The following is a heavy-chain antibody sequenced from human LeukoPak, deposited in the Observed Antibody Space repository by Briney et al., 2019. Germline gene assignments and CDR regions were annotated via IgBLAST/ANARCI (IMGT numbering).Heavy chain of an antibody. CDR3: ARDVGVDTAMDC. Sequence: GGSLRLSCAASGFTFSGYGMHWVRQAPGKGLEWVAVIWYDGSNKYYADSVKGRFTISRDNSKNTLYLQMNSLRAEDTAVYYCARDVGVDTAMDCWGQGTLVTVSS. CDR1: GFTFSGYG. V-gene: IGHV3-33*01. D-gene: IGHD5-18*01. J-gene: IGHJ4*02. CDR2: IWYDGSNK.